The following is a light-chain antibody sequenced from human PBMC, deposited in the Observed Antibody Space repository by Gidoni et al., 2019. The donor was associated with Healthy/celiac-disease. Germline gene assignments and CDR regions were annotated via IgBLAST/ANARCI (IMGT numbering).Light chain of an antibody. V-gene: IGKV1-5*03. CDR1: QSISSW. CDR2: KAS. J-gene: IGKJ4*01. Sequence: DIQMTQSPSTLSASVGDRVTITCPASQSISSWLAWYQQKPGKAPKLLIYKASSLESGVPSRFSGSGSGTEFTLTISSLQPDDFATYYCQQYNSYPLTFGGXTKVEIK. CDR3: QQYNSYPLT.